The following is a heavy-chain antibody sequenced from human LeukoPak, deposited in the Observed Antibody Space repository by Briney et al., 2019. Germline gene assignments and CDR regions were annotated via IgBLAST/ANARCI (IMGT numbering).Heavy chain of an antibody. D-gene: IGHD2-2*01. Sequence: PSETLSLTCTVSGGSISSYYWSWIRQSPGKGLEWIGYIYYSGSTNYNPSLKSRVTISVDTSKNQFSLKLSSVTAADTAVYYCAREENAVFDYWGQGTLVTVSS. V-gene: IGHV4-59*01. CDR1: GGSISSYY. CDR2: IYYSGST. CDR3: AREENAVFDY. J-gene: IGHJ4*02.